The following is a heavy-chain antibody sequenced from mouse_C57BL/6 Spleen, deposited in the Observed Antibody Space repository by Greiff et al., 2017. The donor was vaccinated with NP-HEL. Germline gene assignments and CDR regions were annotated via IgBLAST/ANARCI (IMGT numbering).Heavy chain of an antibody. V-gene: IGHV3-6*01. CDR2: RSYDGSN. CDR1: GYSITSCYY. D-gene: IGHD2-5*01. CDR3: ARDSNYPFYYFDY. Sequence: EVQVVESGPGLVKPSQSLSLTCSVSGYSITSCYYWNWNRQPPGNKLERRGNRSYDGSNNYNPSLKNPISITRDTSKNQFILKLNSVTTEDTATYYCARDSNYPFYYFDYWGQGTTLTVSS. J-gene: IGHJ2*01.